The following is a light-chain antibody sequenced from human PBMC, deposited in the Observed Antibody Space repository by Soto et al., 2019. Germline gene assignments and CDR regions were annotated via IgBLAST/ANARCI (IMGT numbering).Light chain of an antibody. Sequence: QSVLTQPPSVSGAPGQRLTISCTGNSSNIGAGYDVHWYQQLPGTAPKLLIYGNNNRPSGVPDRFFGSKSGTSASLAITGLQAEDEAGYYCQSYDTRLSEVFGGGTKLTVL. CDR3: QSYDTRLSEV. CDR1: SSNIGAGYD. V-gene: IGLV1-40*01. CDR2: GNN. J-gene: IGLJ3*02.